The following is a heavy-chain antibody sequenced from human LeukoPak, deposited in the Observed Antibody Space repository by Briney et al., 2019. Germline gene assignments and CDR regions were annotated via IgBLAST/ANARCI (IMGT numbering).Heavy chain of an antibody. Sequence: GGSLRLSCAASGFTHHRYWVHGVRQPRARGLVWVCRIFSDGCIITYADSVKDRFAFSRHIDKHTLYRHMDTLICEHAAVCFFTREWRNMGFDFWGQGTMVTVSS. J-gene: IGHJ3*01. CDR1: GFTHHRYW. V-gene: IGHV3-74*03. CDR2: IFSDGCII. D-gene: IGHD5-12*01. CDR3: TREWRNMGFDF.